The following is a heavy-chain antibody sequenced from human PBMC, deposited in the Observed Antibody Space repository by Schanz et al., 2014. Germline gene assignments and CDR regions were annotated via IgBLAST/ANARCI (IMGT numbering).Heavy chain of an antibody. J-gene: IGHJ4*02. D-gene: IGHD3-10*01. CDR3: ARDGFGGYLDS. V-gene: IGHV3-7*03. CDR1: GFTVNTNY. CDR2: IRQDGSAK. Sequence: EVQLVESGGGLIQPGGSLRLSCAVSGFTVNTNYMSWVRQTPGKRLEWVANIRQDGSAKFYVDSVNSRFAISRDNAENSVYLQMNSLRAEDTAVYYCARDGFGGYLDSWGQGTLVTVSS.